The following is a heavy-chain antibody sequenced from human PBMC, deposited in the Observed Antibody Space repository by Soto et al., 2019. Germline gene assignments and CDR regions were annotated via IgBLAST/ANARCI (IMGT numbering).Heavy chain of an antibody. J-gene: IGHJ6*02. CDR1: GYTFTGYY. Sequence: ASVKVSCKASGYTFTGYYMHWVRQAPGQGLEWMGWINPSSGGTNYAQKFQGWVTMTRDTSISTAYMELSRLRSDDTAVYYCARASTSAIFGVVSYYYGMDVWGQGTTVTVSS. D-gene: IGHD3-3*01. CDR3: ARASTSAIFGVVSYYYGMDV. CDR2: INPSSGGT. V-gene: IGHV1-2*04.